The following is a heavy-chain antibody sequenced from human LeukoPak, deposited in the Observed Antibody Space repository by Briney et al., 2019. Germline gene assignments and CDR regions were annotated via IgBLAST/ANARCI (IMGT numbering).Heavy chain of an antibody. D-gene: IGHD3-22*01. CDR1: GFTLSSYA. CDR3: ATQYDSSGYGSFGAFDI. CDR2: ISDSGNT. Sequence: GGSLRLSCAASGFTLSSYAMSWVRQAPGKGLEWVSAISDSGNTYHADSVKGRFTISRDNAKNSLYLQMNSLRAEDTAVYYCATQYDSSGYGSFGAFDIWGQGTMVTVSS. V-gene: IGHV3-23*01. J-gene: IGHJ3*02.